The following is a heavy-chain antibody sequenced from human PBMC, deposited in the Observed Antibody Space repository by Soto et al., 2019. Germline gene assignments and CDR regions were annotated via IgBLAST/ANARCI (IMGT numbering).Heavy chain of an antibody. J-gene: IGHJ6*02. CDR2: ISYDGNNE. Sequence: GGSLSLSCAASGFTFSNYAIDWGRQAPAQGLELVAVISYDGNNENSVDTVTGQCPISRDNDRNKVYLQMNMMRAEATAIYYCYREKTRRGGYFLDGIDAWGQGTTVTVSS. V-gene: IGHV3-30*03. D-gene: IGHD6-13*01. CDR3: YREKTRRGGYFLDGIDA. CDR1: GFTFSNYA.